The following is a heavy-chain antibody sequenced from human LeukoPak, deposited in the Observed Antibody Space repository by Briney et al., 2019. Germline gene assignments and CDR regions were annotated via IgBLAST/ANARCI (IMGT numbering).Heavy chain of an antibody. D-gene: IGHD6-6*01. CDR3: ARTGGSSSPSYYYYYMDV. J-gene: IGHJ6*03. CDR2: IYYSGST. V-gene: IGHV4-39*07. CDR1: GGSISSSSYY. Sequence: PSETLSLTCTVSGGSISSSSYYWGWIRQPPGKGLEWIGSIYYSGSTYYNPSLKSRVTILVDTSKNQFSLKLSSVTAADTAVYYCARTGGSSSPSYYYYYMDVWGKGTTVTVSS.